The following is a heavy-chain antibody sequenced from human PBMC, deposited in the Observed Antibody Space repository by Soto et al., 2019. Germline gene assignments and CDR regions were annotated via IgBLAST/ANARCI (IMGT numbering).Heavy chain of an antibody. CDR3: ARDLGGPDY. V-gene: IGHV3-74*03. Sequence: PGGSLRLSCAASGFSLSPYWMHWVRQVPGRGPEWVARLSSDGFGAAYADSVKGRFFISRDIARNTLSLQMNSLRADDTAVYYCARDLGGPDYWGRGTSVTVPQ. J-gene: IGHJ4*02. CDR2: LSSDGFGA. CDR1: GFSLSPYW. D-gene: IGHD3-16*01.